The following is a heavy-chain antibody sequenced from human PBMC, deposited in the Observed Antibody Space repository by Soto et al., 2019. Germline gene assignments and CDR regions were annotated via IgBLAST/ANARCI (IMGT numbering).Heavy chain of an antibody. J-gene: IGHJ5*02. CDR3: ARENYKRGYPHNWFDP. D-gene: IGHD3-22*01. V-gene: IGHV4-31*03. Sequence: QVQLQESGPGVVKPSQTLSLTCTVSGGSISSDGYYWSWIRQHPGKGLEYIGYIYHSGDSYYTPSLGRRVTISVDTSENQFSLHLRSVTAADTAVYYCARENYKRGYPHNWFDPWGQGIPVTVSS. CDR1: GGSISSDGYY. CDR2: IYHSGDS.